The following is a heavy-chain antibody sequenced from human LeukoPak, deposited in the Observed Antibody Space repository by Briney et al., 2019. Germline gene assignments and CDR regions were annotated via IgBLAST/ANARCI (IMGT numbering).Heavy chain of an antibody. D-gene: IGHD5-12*01. J-gene: IGHJ4*02. CDR2: ISDDGSNK. V-gene: IGHV3-30*01. Sequence: GGSLRLSCAASGFTFSNYALHWVRQAPGKGLEWVAVISDDGSNKFYADSVKGRFTISRDNSKNTLYLRMTSLRAEDTAVYYCARVEAGGYDPNYFEYWGQGTLVTVSS. CDR1: GFTFSNYA. CDR3: ARVEAGGYDPNYFEY.